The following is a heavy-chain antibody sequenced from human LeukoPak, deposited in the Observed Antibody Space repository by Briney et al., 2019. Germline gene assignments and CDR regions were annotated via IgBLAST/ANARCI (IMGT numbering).Heavy chain of an antibody. J-gene: IGHJ5*02. Sequence: GGSLRLSCAASGFTFSSYAMSWVRQAPGKGLEWVSAIRGSGGSTYYADSVKGRFTISRDNSKNTLYLQMNSLRAEDTAVYYCAKDEDYMVSYNWFDPWGQGTLVTVSS. CDR1: GFTFSSYA. D-gene: IGHD4-11*01. V-gene: IGHV3-23*01. CDR2: IRGSGGST. CDR3: AKDEDYMVSYNWFDP.